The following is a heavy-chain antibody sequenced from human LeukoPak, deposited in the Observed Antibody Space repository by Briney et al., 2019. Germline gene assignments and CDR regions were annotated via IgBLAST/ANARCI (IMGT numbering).Heavy chain of an antibody. V-gene: IGHV1-69*04. CDR1: GGTFSSYA. CDR3: AREWGIVVVPAAMRDFYFDY. J-gene: IGHJ4*02. D-gene: IGHD2-2*01. Sequence: SVKVSCKASGGTFSSYAISWVRQAPGQGLEWMGRIIPILGIANYAQKFQGRVTITADKSTSTAYMELSSLRSEDTAVYYCAREWGIVVVPAAMRDFYFDYWGQGTLVTVSS. CDR2: IIPILGIA.